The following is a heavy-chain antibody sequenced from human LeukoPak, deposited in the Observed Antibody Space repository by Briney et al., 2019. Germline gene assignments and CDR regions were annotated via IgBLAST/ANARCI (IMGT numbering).Heavy chain of an antibody. CDR3: AREWEDTAMVTD. V-gene: IGHV4-31*03. CDR1: GGSISSGGYY. D-gene: IGHD5-18*01. Sequence: PSQTLSLTCTVSGGSISSGGYYWSWIRQHPGKGLEWIGYIYYSGSTYYNPSLKSRVTISVDTSKNQFSLKLSSVTAADTAVYYCAREWEDTAMVTDWGQGTLVTVSS. CDR2: IYYSGST. J-gene: IGHJ4*02.